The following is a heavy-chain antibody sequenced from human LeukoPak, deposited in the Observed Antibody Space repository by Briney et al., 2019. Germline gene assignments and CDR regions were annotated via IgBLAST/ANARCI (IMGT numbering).Heavy chain of an antibody. CDR1: GLTFSIDI. V-gene: IGHV3-21*01. J-gene: IGHJ4*02. CDR3: ARYSSGFDY. Sequence: GGSLRPSCAAAGLTFSIDIINWVRQAPGKGLEWLSSIGSRSSQIYYAGSVKGRFTISRDKAKNSLYLQMNSLRAEDTAVYYCARYSSGFDYWGQGTLVTVSS. CDR2: IGSRSSQI. D-gene: IGHD3-22*01.